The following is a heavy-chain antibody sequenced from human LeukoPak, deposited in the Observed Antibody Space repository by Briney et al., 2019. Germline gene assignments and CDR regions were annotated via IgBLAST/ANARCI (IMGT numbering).Heavy chain of an antibody. V-gene: IGHV3-30*03. CDR2: ISYDGSNK. J-gene: IGHJ6*03. Sequence: GGSLRLSCAASGFTFSSYGMHWVRQAPGKGLEWVAVISYDGSNKYYADSVKGRFTISRDNAKNSLYLQMNSLRAEDTAVYYCARDMYCGGDCYPPTHYYYYMDVWGKGTTVTVSS. CDR3: ARDMYCGGDCYPPTHYYYYMDV. D-gene: IGHD2-21*01. CDR1: GFTFSSYG.